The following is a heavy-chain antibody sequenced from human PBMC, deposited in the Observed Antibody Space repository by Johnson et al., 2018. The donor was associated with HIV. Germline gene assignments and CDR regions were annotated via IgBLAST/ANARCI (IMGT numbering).Heavy chain of an antibody. J-gene: IGHJ3*02. V-gene: IGHV3-33*06. CDR2: IWYDGSNE. D-gene: IGHD3-3*01. CDR1: GFTFSSYG. Sequence: QVQLVESGGGVVQPGRSLRLSCAASGFTFSSYGMHWVRQAPGKGLEWVAVIWYDGSNEYYADSVKGRFTISRDNSKNTLYLQMNSLRAEDTAVYYCAKEGLSGENYDFWSGQGDAFDIWGQGTMVTVSS. CDR3: AKEGLSGENYDFWSGQGDAFDI.